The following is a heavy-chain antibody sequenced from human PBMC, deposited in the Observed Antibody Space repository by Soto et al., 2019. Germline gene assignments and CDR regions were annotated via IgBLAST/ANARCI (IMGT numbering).Heavy chain of an antibody. CDR3: ARNGSGNYYHFDY. J-gene: IGHJ4*02. D-gene: IGHD3-10*01. CDR1: GFTFSNYA. CDR2: ISYDGRNK. V-gene: IGHV3-30*04. Sequence: LRLSCAASGFTFSNYAMHWVRQAPGKGLEWVAVISYDGRNKYYADSVKGRFTISRDNSKNTLYLQVNSLRADDTAVYYCARNGSGNYYHFDYWGQGTLVTVSS.